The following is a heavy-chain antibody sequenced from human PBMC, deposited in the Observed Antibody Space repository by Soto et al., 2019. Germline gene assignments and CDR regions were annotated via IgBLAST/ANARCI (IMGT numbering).Heavy chain of an antibody. Sequence: SETLSLTCAVYGGSFSGYYWSWIRQPPGKGLEWIGEINHSGSTNYNPSLKSRGTISVDTSKNQCSLKLSSVTAADTAVYYCARGRFVVVIAAIKSLGWFDPWGQGTLVTVSS. J-gene: IGHJ5*02. CDR2: INHSGST. CDR1: GGSFSGYY. CDR3: ARGRFVVVIAAIKSLGWFDP. V-gene: IGHV4-34*01. D-gene: IGHD2-15*01.